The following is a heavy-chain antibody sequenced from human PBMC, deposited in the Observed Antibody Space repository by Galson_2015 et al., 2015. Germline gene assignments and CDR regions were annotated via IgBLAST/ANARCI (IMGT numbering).Heavy chain of an antibody. Sequence: SLRLSCAASGFTFSSYGMHWVRQAPGKGLEWVAVIWYDGSNKYYADSVKGRFTISRDNSKNTLYLQMNSLRAEDTAVYYCARQGYSGSYWALGDAFDIWGQGTMVTVSS. D-gene: IGHD1-26*01. V-gene: IGHV3-33*01. CDR2: IWYDGSNK. CDR1: GFTFSSYG. CDR3: ARQGYSGSYWALGDAFDI. J-gene: IGHJ3*02.